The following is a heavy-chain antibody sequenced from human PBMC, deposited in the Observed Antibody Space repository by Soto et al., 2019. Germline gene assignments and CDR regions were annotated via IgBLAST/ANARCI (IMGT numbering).Heavy chain of an antibody. CDR2: INPHAGGA. V-gene: IGHV1-2*02. CDR3: ARARLSTETGAASFDA. J-gene: IGHJ3*01. D-gene: IGHD7-27*01. Sequence: ASVKVAGKASGSAVSAYYIYWLRQAPGQGLEWMGSINPHAGGASYVQQFRDRLAISTETTKEPAYMELRSLTSDDTAIYYCARARLSTETGAASFDAWAQGKSVPVSS. CDR1: GSAVSAYY.